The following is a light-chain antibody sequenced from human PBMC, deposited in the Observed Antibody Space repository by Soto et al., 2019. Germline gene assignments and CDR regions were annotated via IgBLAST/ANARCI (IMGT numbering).Light chain of an antibody. CDR2: GAS. CDR3: QPSYSTPPWT. V-gene: IGKV1-39*01. Sequence: DIQMTQSPSSLSASVGDRVTITCRASQSISSYLNWYQQKPGKAPNLLIYGASSLQSGVPSRFSGSGSGTDFTLTISSLQPEDFATYYCQPSYSTPPWTFGKGTKVEIK. J-gene: IGKJ1*01. CDR1: QSISSY.